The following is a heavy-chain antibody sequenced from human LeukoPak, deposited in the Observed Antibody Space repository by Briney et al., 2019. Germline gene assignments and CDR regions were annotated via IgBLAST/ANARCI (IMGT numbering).Heavy chain of an antibody. CDR1: GFTFSDYY. CDR3: AGGRYGDYYFDY. J-gene: IGHJ4*02. V-gene: IGHV3-11*01. CDR2: ISSGGSTT. D-gene: IGHD4-17*01. Sequence: GGSLRLSCAASGFTFSDYYMSWIRQAPGKGLEWVSYISSGGSTTYYADSVRGRFTISRDNAENSLYLQMTSLRAEDTDLYYCAGGRYGDYYFDYWGQGTLVTVSS.